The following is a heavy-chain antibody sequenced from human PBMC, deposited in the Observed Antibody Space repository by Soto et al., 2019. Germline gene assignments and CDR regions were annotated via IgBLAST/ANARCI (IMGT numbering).Heavy chain of an antibody. CDR1: GYSFTNYD. J-gene: IGHJ4*02. CDR3: ARSAFGSNVNFDD. CDR2: MNPDSGDR. Sequence: QVQLVQSGAEVKEPGASVRVSCKASGYSFTNYDINWVRQATGQGLEWMGWMNPDSGDRDYVHKFRGRVTMTRGTSISTAYMELSRLVSDDTAVYYGARSAFGSNVNFDDWGQGTLVTVYS. V-gene: IGHV1-8*01. D-gene: IGHD3-10*01.